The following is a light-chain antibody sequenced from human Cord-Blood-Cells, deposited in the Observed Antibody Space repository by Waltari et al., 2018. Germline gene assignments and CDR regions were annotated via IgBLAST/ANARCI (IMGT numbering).Light chain of an antibody. J-gene: IGLJ3*02. V-gene: IGLV2-23*01. CDR2: EGS. CDR1: SSDVGSYNL. CDR3: CSYAGSSTWV. Sequence: QSALTQPASVSGSPGQSITISCTGTSSDVGSYNLVSWYQQHPCKAPKRRIYEGSKRPSGVSNRFSGSKSGNTSSLTISGLQAEDEADYYCCSYAGSSTWVFGGGTKLTVL.